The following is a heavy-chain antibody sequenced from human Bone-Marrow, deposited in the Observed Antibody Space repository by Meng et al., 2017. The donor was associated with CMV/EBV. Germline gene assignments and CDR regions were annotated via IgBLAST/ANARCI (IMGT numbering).Heavy chain of an antibody. CDR2: ISYDGSNK. CDR3: AREGKGLDV. J-gene: IGHJ6*02. CDR1: GFTFSSYA. Sequence: LKISCAASGFTFSSYAMHWVRQAPGKGLEWVAVISYDGSNKYYADSVKGRFTISRDNSKNTLYLQMNSLRAEDTAVYYCAREGKGLDVWGQGTTVTVSS. V-gene: IGHV3-30*04.